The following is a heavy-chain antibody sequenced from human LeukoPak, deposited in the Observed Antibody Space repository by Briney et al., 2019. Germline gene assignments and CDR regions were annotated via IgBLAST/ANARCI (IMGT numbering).Heavy chain of an antibody. D-gene: IGHD3-10*02. J-gene: IGHJ3*02. V-gene: IGHV1-8*01. CDR1: GYTSSSPG. Sequence: GASVKVSCKASGYTSSSPGINWVRQATGRGLEWLGWMNPRDDTGYAQRFQGRVTLTRDRSTNTAYMEISSLTSDDTAVYYCARYVQGVGFDIWGQGTMVTVSA. CDR3: ARYVQGVGFDI. CDR2: MNPRDDT.